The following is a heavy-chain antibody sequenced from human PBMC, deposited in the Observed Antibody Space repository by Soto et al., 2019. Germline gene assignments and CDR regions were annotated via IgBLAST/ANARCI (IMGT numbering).Heavy chain of an antibody. CDR2: IIPIVGTA. V-gene: IGHV1-69*01. D-gene: IGHD2-15*01. CDR1: GGTFSSYA. J-gene: IGHJ6*02. CDR3: ARFRACSGYYYYGMDV. Sequence: QEQLVQSGAEVKKPGSSVKVSCKASGGTFSSYAISWVRQAPGPGLEWVGGIIPIVGTAKYEQKIQGRVTITADEATSTADREMSSLRSENTAVYYCARFRACSGYYYYGMDVWGQGTTVTVSS.